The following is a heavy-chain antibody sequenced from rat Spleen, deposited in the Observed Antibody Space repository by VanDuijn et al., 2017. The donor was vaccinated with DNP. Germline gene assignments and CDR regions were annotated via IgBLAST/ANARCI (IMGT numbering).Heavy chain of an antibody. D-gene: IGHD3-8*01. V-gene: IGHV5-46*01. CDR3: TSNPHIRTAAPFDY. Sequence: EVQLVESGGGLVQPGRSMKLSCVASGFTFSSFPMAWVRQAPTKGLEWVATFSTRGDDTYYRDSGRGRFTISRDNAKSTLYLQVNSLRSEDTATYYCTSNPHIRTAAPFDYWGQGVMVTVSS. CDR2: FSTRGDDT. J-gene: IGHJ2*01. CDR1: GFTFSSFP.